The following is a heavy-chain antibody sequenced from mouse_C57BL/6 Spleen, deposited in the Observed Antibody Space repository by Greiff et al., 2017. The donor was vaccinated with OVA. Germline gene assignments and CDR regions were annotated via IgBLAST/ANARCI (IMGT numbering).Heavy chain of an antibody. CDR2: IDPSDSDT. J-gene: IGHJ4*01. D-gene: IGHD2-5*01. V-gene: IGHV1-52*01. CDR3: ARSYSNYYDYAMDY. Sequence: VQLQQPGAELVRPGSSVKLSCKASGYTFTSYWMHWVKQRPIQGLEWIGNIDPSDSDTHSNQKFKDKATLTVDKSSSTAYMQLSSLTSEYSAVYYGARSYSNYYDYAMDYWGQGTSVTVSS. CDR1: GYTFTSYW.